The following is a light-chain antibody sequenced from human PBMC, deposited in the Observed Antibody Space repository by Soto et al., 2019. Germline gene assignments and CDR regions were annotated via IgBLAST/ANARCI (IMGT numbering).Light chain of an antibody. V-gene: IGKV1-5*01. CDR3: QQYLGT. CDR2: DAS. Sequence: DIQMPQSPSSLSASVGDRVTITCRASQSISSWLAWYQQKPGKAPKLLIYDASSLESGVPSRFSCSGSGTEFTLTISSLQPDDFATYYCQQYLGTFGQGTKVEIK. J-gene: IGKJ1*01. CDR1: QSISSW.